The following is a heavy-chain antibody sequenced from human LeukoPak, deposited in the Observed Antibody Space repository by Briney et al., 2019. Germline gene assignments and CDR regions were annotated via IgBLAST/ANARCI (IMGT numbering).Heavy chain of an antibody. J-gene: IGHJ3*02. CDR2: VSSSSSYI. CDR3: ARDTLLFRGVPPADI. CDR1: GFTFSSYS. Sequence: PGGSLRLSCAASGFTFSSYSMNGVRQAPGKGLEWVSPVSSSSSYIYYADSVKGRFTISRDNAKNSLYLQMNSLRAEDTAVYYCARDTLLFRGVPPADIWGQGTMVTVSS. V-gene: IGHV3-21*01. D-gene: IGHD3-10*01.